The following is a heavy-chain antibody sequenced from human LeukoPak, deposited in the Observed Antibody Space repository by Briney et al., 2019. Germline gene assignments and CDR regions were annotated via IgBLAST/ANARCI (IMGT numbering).Heavy chain of an antibody. V-gene: IGHV1-8*01. CDR2: MNPNSGNT. Sequence: ASVKVSCKASGYTFTSYDINWVRQATGQGLEWMGWMNPNSGNTGYAQKFQGRVTMTRNTSISTAYMELSSLRSEDTAVYYCARGTSYCSGGSCYSDWFDYWGQGTPVTVSS. J-gene: IGHJ4*02. D-gene: IGHD2-15*01. CDR1: GYTFTSYD. CDR3: ARGTSYCSGGSCYSDWFDY.